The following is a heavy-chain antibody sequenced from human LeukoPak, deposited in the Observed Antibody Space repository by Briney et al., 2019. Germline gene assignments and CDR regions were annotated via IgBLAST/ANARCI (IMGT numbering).Heavy chain of an antibody. J-gene: IGHJ3*01. CDR2: QSSDGSDK. CDR3: ARVLTTKQLLFHAFDV. CDR1: GFTFASYA. Sequence: GGSLRLSCAASGFTFASYAMHWVRLAPGKGLEWVAVQSSDGSDKFYAASVRGRFTISRDNSKHTLFLQMSSLRAEDTAVYYCARVLTTKQLLFHAFDVWGQGTMVTVSS. D-gene: IGHD6-6*01. V-gene: IGHV3-30*15.